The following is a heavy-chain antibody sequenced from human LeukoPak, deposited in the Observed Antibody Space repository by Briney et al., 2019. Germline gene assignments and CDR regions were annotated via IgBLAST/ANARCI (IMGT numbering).Heavy chain of an antibody. CDR3: AKDFQSLWSLYYFDY. CDR2: ISYDGSNK. V-gene: IGHV3-30*18. J-gene: IGHJ4*02. Sequence: GGSLRLSCAASGFTFSSYGMHWVRQAPGKGLEWVAVISYDGSNKYYADSVKGRFTISRGNSKNTLYLQMNSLRAEDPAVYYCAKDFQSLWSLYYFDYWGQGTLVTVSS. CDR1: GFTFSSYG. D-gene: IGHD2-8*02.